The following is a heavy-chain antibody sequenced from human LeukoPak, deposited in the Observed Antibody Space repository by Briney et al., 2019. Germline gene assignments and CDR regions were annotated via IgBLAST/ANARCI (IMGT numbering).Heavy chain of an antibody. CDR2: ISYAESNK. V-gene: IGHV3-30*18. J-gene: IGHJ6*02. CDR3: AKASGEAYYYEMNV. CDR1: GFTFSNFG. D-gene: IGHD2-15*01. Sequence: GGSLRLSCAAHGFTFSNFGMHWVRQAPGKGLEWVAFISYAESNKFYADSVKGRFTISRDNSKNTLSLHVNSLRTEDTAVYYCAKASGEAYYYEMNVWGQGTTVTVSS.